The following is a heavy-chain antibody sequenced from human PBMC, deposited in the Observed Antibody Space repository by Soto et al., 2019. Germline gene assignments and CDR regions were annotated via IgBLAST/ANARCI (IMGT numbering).Heavy chain of an antibody. CDR3: ARHYDFWSGYYPRYYMDV. D-gene: IGHD3-3*01. CDR1: GYTFTSYG. CDR2: ISAYNGNT. V-gene: IGHV1-18*01. Sequence: QVQLVQSGAEVKKPGASVKVSCKASGYTFTSYGISWVRQAPGQGLEWMGWISAYNGNTNYAQQLPGRVTMTPDTSTSTGYMELRSLRSDDTAVYYCARHYDFWSGYYPRYYMDVWGKGTTVTVSS. J-gene: IGHJ6*03.